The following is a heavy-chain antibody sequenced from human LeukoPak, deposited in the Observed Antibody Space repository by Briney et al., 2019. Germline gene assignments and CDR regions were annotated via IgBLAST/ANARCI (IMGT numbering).Heavy chain of an antibody. D-gene: IGHD5-12*01. Sequence: SVKVSCKASGGTFSSYAISWVRQAPGQGLEWMGGIIPIFGTANYAQNFQDRVTITADKSTSTAYLELRSLTSADTAVYYCASYRGGSGYSFDYWGQGTLVTVSS. CDR2: IIPIFGTA. V-gene: IGHV1-69*06. J-gene: IGHJ4*02. CDR1: GGTFSSYA. CDR3: ASYRGGSGYSFDY.